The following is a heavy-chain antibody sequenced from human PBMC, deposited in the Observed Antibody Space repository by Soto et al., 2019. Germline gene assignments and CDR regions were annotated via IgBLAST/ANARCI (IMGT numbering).Heavy chain of an antibody. CDR2: IYYSGRT. Sequence: QVQLQESGPGLVKPSQTLSLTCTVSYDSISSVGFYWSWIRQHPGKGLAWIGYIYYSGRTSYTPSLRSRVTISADTSKNQFSLNLNTVTGADTAVYYCARGYSSGYLGNWFDPWGQGTLVTVSS. CDR3: ARGYSSGYLGNWFDP. CDR1: YDSISSVGFY. J-gene: IGHJ5*02. D-gene: IGHD3-22*01. V-gene: IGHV4-31*03.